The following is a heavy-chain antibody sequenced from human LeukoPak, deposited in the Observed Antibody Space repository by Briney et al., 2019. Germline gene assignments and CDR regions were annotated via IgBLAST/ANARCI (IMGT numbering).Heavy chain of an antibody. D-gene: IGHD3-22*01. Sequence: PSETLSLTCAVYGGSFSGYYWSWIRQPPGKGLEWTGEINHSGSTNYNPSLKSRVTISVDTSKNQFSLKLSSVTAADTAVYYCARAEYYYDSRWAFDIWGQGTMVTVSS. J-gene: IGHJ3*02. CDR1: GGSFSGYY. V-gene: IGHV4-34*01. CDR3: ARAEYYYDSRWAFDI. CDR2: INHSGST.